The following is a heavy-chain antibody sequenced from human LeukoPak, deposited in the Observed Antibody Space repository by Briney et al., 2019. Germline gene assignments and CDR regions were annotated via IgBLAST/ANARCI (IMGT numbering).Heavy chain of an antibody. CDR3: ARDSETYRTNDVCYFH. D-gene: IGHD2-8*01. CDR1: GGSISSSSYY. CDR2: IYTSGSS. Sequence: SETLSLTCTVSGGSISSSSYYWSWIRQPAGKGLEWIGRIYTSGSSNYNPSLKSRVTISVDTSKNQFSLKLSSVTAADTAVYYCARDSETYRTNDVCYFHWGQGTLVTVSS. J-gene: IGHJ4*02. V-gene: IGHV4-61*02.